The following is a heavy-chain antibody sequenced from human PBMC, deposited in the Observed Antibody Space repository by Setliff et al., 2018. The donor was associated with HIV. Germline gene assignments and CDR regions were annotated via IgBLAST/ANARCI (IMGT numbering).Heavy chain of an antibody. CDR2: IKSKTDGGTT. CDR3: TTASDSTNYDDGFDL. D-gene: IGHD4-4*01. V-gene: IGHV3-15*01. CDR1: GFTFSNAW. Sequence: AGGSLRLSCAASGFTFSNAWMNWVRQAPGKGLEWVGRIKSKTDGGTTDYAAPVKGRFTIPRDDSTNTLYLQMNSLRTEDTALYYCTTASDSTNYDDGFDLWGQGTMVTVSS. J-gene: IGHJ3*01.